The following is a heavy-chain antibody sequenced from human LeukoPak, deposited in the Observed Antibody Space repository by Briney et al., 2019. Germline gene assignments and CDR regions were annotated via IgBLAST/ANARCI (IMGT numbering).Heavy chain of an antibody. V-gene: IGHV3-23*01. CDR1: GFTFSSYA. Sequence: PGGSLRLSCAASGFTFSSYAMSWVRQAPGKGLEWVSAISGSGGNTYYADSVKGRFTISRDNSKNTLYLQMNSLRAEDTAVYYCAKVLDIVVVPAASAVDIWGQGTMVTVSS. D-gene: IGHD2-2*03. J-gene: IGHJ3*02. CDR2: ISGSGGNT. CDR3: AKVLDIVVVPAASAVDI.